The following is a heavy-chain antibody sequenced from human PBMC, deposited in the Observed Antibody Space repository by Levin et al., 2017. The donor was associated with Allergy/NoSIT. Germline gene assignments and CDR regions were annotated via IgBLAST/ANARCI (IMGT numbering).Heavy chain of an antibody. CDR2: ISSSGSTI. D-gene: IGHD3-9*01. J-gene: IGHJ5*02. CDR3: ARGGYDILTGFTPSNWFDP. CDR1: GFTFSDYY. Sequence: GESLKISCAASGFTFSDYYMSWIRQAPGKGLEWVSYISSSGSTIYYADSVKGRFTISRDNAKNSLYLQMNSLRAEDTAVYYCARGGYDILTGFTPSNWFDPWGQGTLVTVSS. V-gene: IGHV3-11*01.